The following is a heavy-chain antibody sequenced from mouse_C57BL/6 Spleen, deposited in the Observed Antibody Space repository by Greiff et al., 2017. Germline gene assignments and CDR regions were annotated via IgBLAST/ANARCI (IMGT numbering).Heavy chain of an antibody. D-gene: IGHD1-2*01. CDR2: IYPGDGDT. CDR3: ARGGTTAPFDY. Sequence: VKLMESGAELVKPGASVKISCKASGYAFSSYWMNWVKQRPGKGLEWIGQIYPGDGDTNYNGKFKGKATLTADKSSSTAYMQLSSLTSEDSAVYFCARGGTTAPFDYWGQGTTLTVSS. V-gene: IGHV1-80*01. J-gene: IGHJ2*01. CDR1: GYAFSSYW.